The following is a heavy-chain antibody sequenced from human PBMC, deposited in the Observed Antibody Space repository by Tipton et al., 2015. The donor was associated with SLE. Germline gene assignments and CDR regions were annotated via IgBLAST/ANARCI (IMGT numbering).Heavy chain of an antibody. CDR1: GFTFSSYA. J-gene: IGHJ4*02. D-gene: IGHD6-6*01. CDR3: ATTGSSSSYYFDY. CDR2: ISGSGGST. Sequence: SLRLSCVASGFTFSSYAMSWVRQAPGKGLEWVSAISGSGGSTYYADSVKGRFTISRDNSKNTLYLQMNSLRAEDTAVYYCATTGSSSSYYFDYWGQGTLVTVSS. V-gene: IGHV3-23*01.